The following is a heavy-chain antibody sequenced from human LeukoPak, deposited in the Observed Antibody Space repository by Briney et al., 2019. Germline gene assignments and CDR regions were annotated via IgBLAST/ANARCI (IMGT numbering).Heavy chain of an antibody. CDR1: GGSISSYY. Sequence: PSETLSLTCTVSGGSISSYYWSWIRQPPGKGLEWIGYIYYSGSTNYNPSLKSRVTISVDTSKNQFSLKLSSVTAADTAVYYCARESNWYYYNRSGYRDAFDIWGQGTMVTVSS. J-gene: IGHJ3*02. D-gene: IGHD3-22*01. V-gene: IGHV4-59*01. CDR3: ARESNWYYYNRSGYRDAFDI. CDR2: IYYSGST.